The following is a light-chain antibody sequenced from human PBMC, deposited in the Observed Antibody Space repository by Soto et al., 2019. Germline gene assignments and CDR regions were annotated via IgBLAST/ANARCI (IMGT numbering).Light chain of an antibody. CDR3: VAWDDRLTGYVL. V-gene: IGLV1-44*01. CDR2: SNN. CDR1: SSNIGSNT. J-gene: IGLJ2*01. Sequence: QSVLTQPPSASGTPGQRVTISCSGSSSNIGSNTVNWYQQLPGTAPKLVIYSNNQRPSRVPDRFSGSKSGTSASPAISGLQSEDEADYYCVAWDDRLTGYVLFGGVTKVTVL.